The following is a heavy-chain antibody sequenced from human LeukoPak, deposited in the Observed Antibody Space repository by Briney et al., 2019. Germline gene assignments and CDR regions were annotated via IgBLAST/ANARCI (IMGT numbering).Heavy chain of an antibody. CDR1: GFTFSSYW. D-gene: IGHD4-23*01. J-gene: IGHJ4*02. CDR2: IKQDGSAK. Sequence: GGSLRLSCAASGFTFSSYWMSWVRQAPGKGLEWVANIKQDGSAKNYGDSVRGRFTISRDNAKNSLYLQMNSLRAEDTAVYYCARDGGQHGYWGQGTLVTVSS. CDR3: ARDGGQHGY. V-gene: IGHV3-7*03.